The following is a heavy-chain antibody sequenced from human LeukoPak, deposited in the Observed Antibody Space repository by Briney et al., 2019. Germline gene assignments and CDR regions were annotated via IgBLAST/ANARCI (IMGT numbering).Heavy chain of an antibody. CDR3: ARGDILTGSPFDY. Sequence: SETLSLTCTVSGGSISSYYWSWIRQSPGKGLEWIGYIYYSGSTNYNPSLKSRVTISVDTFKNQFSLKLSSVTAADTAVYYCARGDILTGSPFDYWGQGTLVTVSS. V-gene: IGHV4-59*01. J-gene: IGHJ4*02. CDR2: IYYSGST. D-gene: IGHD3-9*01. CDR1: GGSISSYY.